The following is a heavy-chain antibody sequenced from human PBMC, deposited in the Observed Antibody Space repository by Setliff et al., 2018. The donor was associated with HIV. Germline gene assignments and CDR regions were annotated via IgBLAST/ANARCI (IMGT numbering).Heavy chain of an antibody. V-gene: IGHV3-23*01. J-gene: IGHJ4*02. Sequence: ASVKVSCKASGYTFTGHYMHWVRQAPGKGLEWISGICGSDGATYYADSVKGRFTISRDSSKSTLYLQMNGLRAEDTAVYYCAQDPRPDYTGQYFFFAYWGQGALVTVSS. CDR3: AQDPRPDYTGQYFFFAY. D-gene: IGHD2-2*02. CDR1: GYTFTGHY. CDR2: ICGSDGAT.